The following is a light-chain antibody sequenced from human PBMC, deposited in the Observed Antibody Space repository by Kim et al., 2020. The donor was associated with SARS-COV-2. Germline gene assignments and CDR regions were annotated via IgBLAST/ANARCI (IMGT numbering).Light chain of an antibody. J-gene: IGLJ3*02. V-gene: IGLV2-14*03. Sequence: QSITISCTGPSSDVGGYDYVSWYQQHPGKAPKLMIYAVTKRPSGVSNRFTGSKSGNTASLTISGLQAEDEADYYCSSYTTSSTWVFGGGTQLTVL. CDR2: AVT. CDR1: SSDVGGYDY. CDR3: SSYTTSSTWV.